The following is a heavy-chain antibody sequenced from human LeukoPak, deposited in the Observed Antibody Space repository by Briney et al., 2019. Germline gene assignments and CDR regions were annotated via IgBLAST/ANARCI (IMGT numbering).Heavy chain of an antibody. V-gene: IGHV3-23*01. CDR1: GFTFSSYA. D-gene: IGHD1-26*01. CDR2: ISSSGGST. J-gene: IGHJ4*02. Sequence: PGGSLRLSCAASGFTFSSYAMSWVRQAPGKGLEWVSAISSSGGSTYYADSVRGRFTISRDNSKNTLYLQMNSLRAEDTAVFYCAKDHRAWEFDYWGQGTLVTVSS. CDR3: AKDHRAWEFDY.